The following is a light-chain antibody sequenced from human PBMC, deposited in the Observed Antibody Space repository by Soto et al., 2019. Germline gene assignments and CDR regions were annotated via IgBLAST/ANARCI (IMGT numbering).Light chain of an antibody. V-gene: IGKV3-15*01. J-gene: IGKJ4*01. CDR3: QQCRNWPLT. Sequence: EIVMPQSQATLTVTPWAGTTLSCKASQNVYNNLAWYQQRPGQPPRLLIYDASTRATGISARFSGSGYGTEFTLTISSLQSEDFAVYFCQQCRNWPLTFGGGTKVDIK. CDR1: QNVYNN. CDR2: DAS.